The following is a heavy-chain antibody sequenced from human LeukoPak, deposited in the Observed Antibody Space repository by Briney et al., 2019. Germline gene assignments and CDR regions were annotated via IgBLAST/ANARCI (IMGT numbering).Heavy chain of an antibody. CDR3: ARSTLGIEFDY. CDR2: ISAYNDNA. D-gene: IGHD7-27*01. J-gene: IGHJ4*02. CDR1: GYSFTNYG. V-gene: IGHV1-18*01. Sequence: ASVKVSCKASGYSFTNYGISWVRQAPGQGLEWMGWISAYNDNAHYAQGLEGRVTMTSETSTRTAYMELRSLRSDDTAVYYCARSTLGIEFDYWGQGSLVTVSS.